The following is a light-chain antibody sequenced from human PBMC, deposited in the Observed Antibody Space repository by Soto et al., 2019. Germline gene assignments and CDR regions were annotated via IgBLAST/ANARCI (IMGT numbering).Light chain of an antibody. CDR1: QTVFSGY. V-gene: IGKV3-20*01. Sequence: EIVLTQSPGALSLTPGERATLSCRASQTVFSGYLAWYQQKPGQAPRLLIYGSSRRASGIPDRFSASGLETDFTLTISRLEPEDFAVYYCQQYGSSGTSGQGSKVDNK. J-gene: IGKJ1*01. CDR3: QQYGSSGT. CDR2: GSS.